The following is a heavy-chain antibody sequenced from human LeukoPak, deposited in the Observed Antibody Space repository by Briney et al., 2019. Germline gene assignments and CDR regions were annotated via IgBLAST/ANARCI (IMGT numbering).Heavy chain of an antibody. Sequence: SGPTLVNPTQTLTLTCTFSGFSLSTSGMCVSWIRQPPGKALEWLARIDWDDDNYYSTSLKTRLIISKDTSKNQVVLTMTNMDPVDTATYYCARTEYYDILTGYPYWFEYWGQGTLVTVSS. CDR1: GFSLSTSGMC. V-gene: IGHV2-70*11. J-gene: IGHJ4*02. D-gene: IGHD3-9*01. CDR2: IDWDDDN. CDR3: ARTEYYDILTGYPYWFEY.